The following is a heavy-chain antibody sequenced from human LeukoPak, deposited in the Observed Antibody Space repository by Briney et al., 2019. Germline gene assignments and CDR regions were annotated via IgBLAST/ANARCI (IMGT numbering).Heavy chain of an antibody. CDR2: INPHSGGT. V-gene: IGHV1-2*02. Sequence: ASVKVSCKASGYTFTGYYIHWVRQAPGQGLEWMGWINPHSGGTNYAQKFQGGVTMTRDTSITTAYMELSSLRSDDTAVYYCAKEVPGKYSGYDYGYFDYWGQGTLVTVSS. CDR1: GYTFTGYY. CDR3: AKEVPGKYSGYDYGYFDY. J-gene: IGHJ4*02. D-gene: IGHD5-12*01.